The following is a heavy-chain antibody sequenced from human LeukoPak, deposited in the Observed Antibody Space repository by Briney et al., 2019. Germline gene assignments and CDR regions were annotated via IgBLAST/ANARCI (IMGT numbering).Heavy chain of an antibody. V-gene: IGHV3-23*01. D-gene: IGHD3-10*01. Sequence: GGSLRLSCAASGFTFNTYVMSWVRRAPGEGLEWVSNINLDGSGTYYADSVKGRFTISRDNSKNTLHLQMNSLRADDTAVYYCARDRGGMDVWGQGTTVTVSS. J-gene: IGHJ6*02. CDR3: ARDRGGMDV. CDR1: GFTFNTYV. CDR2: INLDGSGT.